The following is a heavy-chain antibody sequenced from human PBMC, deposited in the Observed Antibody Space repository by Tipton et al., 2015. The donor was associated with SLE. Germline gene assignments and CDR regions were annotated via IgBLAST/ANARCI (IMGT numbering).Heavy chain of an antibody. V-gene: IGHV4-34*01. J-gene: IGHJ4*02. Sequence: TLSLTCTVSGGSISSHYWSWIRQPPGKGLEWIGEINHSGSTNYNPSLKSRVTISVDTSKNQFSLKLSSVIAADTAVYYCARGRIAARPEGFDYWGQGTLVTVSS. CDR2: INHSGST. CDR3: ARGRIAARPEGFDY. CDR1: GGSISSHY. D-gene: IGHD6-6*01.